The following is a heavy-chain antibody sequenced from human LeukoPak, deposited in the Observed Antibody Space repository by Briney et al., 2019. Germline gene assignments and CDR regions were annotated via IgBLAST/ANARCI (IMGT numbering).Heavy chain of an antibody. CDR1: GYTFTSYG. V-gene: IGHV1-18*01. CDR2: ISAYNGNT. D-gene: IGHD6-13*01. CDR3: ARSSNWVPYYCYMDV. J-gene: IGHJ6*03. Sequence: ASVKVSCKASGYTFTSYGISWVRQAPGQGLEWMGWISAYNGNTNYAQKLQGRVTMTTDTSTSTAYMELRSLRSDDTAVYYCARSSNWVPYYCYMDVWGKGTTVTVSS.